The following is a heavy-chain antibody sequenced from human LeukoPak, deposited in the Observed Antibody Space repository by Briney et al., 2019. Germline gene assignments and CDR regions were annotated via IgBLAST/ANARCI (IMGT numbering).Heavy chain of an antibody. J-gene: IGHJ4*02. D-gene: IGHD5-18*01. Sequence: GGSLRLPCAASGFTFSSYGMSWVRQAPGKGLEWVSAISSSSSTIYYADSVKGRFTISRDNAKTSLYLQMNSLRAEDTAVYYCARDLSGVTGYTYGRGIDYWGQGTLVTVSS. CDR1: GFTFSSYG. V-gene: IGHV3-48*04. CDR3: ARDLSGVTGYTYGRGIDY. CDR2: ISSSSSTI.